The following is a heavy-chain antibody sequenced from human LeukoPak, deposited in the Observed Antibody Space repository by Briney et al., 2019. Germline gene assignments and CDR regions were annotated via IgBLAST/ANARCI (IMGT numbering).Heavy chain of an antibody. Sequence: GGSLRLSYAASGFTFSSYWMSWVRQAPGKGLEWVANIKQDGSEKYYVDSVKGRFTISRDNAKNSLYLQMNSLRAEDTAVYYCARDSYGLLSLYYFDYWGQGTLVTVSS. V-gene: IGHV3-7*01. CDR2: IKQDGSEK. CDR3: ARDSYGLLSLYYFDY. CDR1: GFTFSSYW. D-gene: IGHD5-18*01. J-gene: IGHJ4*02.